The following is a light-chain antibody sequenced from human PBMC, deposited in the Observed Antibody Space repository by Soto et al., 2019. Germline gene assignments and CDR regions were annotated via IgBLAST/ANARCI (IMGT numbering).Light chain of an antibody. Sequence: DIVMTQSPSTLSVSPGERVTLSCRASQSVSSYLAWYQQKPGQAPSLLISGASTRATGIPARFSGSGSGTAVSILTSSRQSADFAVYYCQQHNNWPQTFGQGTKVEIK. CDR2: GAS. CDR3: QQHNNWPQT. J-gene: IGKJ1*01. V-gene: IGKV3-15*01. CDR1: QSVSSY.